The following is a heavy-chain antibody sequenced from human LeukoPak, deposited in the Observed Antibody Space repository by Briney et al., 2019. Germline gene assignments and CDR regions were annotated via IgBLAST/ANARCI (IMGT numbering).Heavy chain of an antibody. J-gene: IGHJ5*02. V-gene: IGHV1-24*01. CDR3: ATRGVEMATISS. Sequence: ASVKVSCKVSGYTLTELSMHWVRQAPGKGLEWMGGFDPEDGETIYAQKFQGRVTMTEDTSTDTAYMELSSLRSEDTAVYYCATRGVEMATISSWGQETLVTVSS. CDR1: GYTLTELS. CDR2: FDPEDGET. D-gene: IGHD5-24*01.